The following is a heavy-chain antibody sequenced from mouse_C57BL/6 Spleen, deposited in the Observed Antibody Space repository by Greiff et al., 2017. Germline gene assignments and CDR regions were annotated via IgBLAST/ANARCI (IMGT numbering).Heavy chain of an antibody. D-gene: IGHD1-1*01. Sequence: VQLQQSGPELVKPGASVKISCKASGYAFSSSWMNWVKQRPGTGLEWIGRIYPGDGDTNYNGKFKGKATLTAEKSSSTAYMQLSSLTTEDSAVYFCARRPVVDYFDYWGQGTTLTVSS. V-gene: IGHV1-82*01. J-gene: IGHJ2*01. CDR2: IYPGDGDT. CDR3: ARRPVVDYFDY. CDR1: GYAFSSSW.